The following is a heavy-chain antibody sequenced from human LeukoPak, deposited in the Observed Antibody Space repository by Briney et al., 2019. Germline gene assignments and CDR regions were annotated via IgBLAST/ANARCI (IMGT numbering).Heavy chain of an antibody. V-gene: IGHV3-23*01. J-gene: IGHJ4*02. D-gene: IGHD2-21*01. CDR3: ARSRSGVGIY. CDR2: ISGGGGST. Sequence: PGGSLRLSCAASGFTFTSYSMNWVRQAPGKGLEWVSTISGGGGSTYYADSVKGRFTISRDNAKNSLYLQMNSLRAEDTAVYYCARSRSGVGIYWGQGTLVTVSS. CDR1: GFTFTSYS.